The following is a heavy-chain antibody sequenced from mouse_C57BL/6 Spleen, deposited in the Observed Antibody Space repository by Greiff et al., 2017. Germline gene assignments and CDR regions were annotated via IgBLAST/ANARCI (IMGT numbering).Heavy chain of an antibody. CDR1: GYTFTSYW. D-gene: IGHD1-1*01. CDR2: IDPSNSNT. Sequence: QVQLQQPGAELVKPGASVKLSCKASGYTFTSYWMQWVKQRPGQGLEWIGEIDPSNSNTNYNQKFKGKATLTVDTSSSTAYMQLSSLTSEDSAVYYGAREWYYYSSRPWFAYWGQGTLVTVSA. CDR3: AREWYYYSSRPWFAY. V-gene: IGHV1-50*01. J-gene: IGHJ3*01.